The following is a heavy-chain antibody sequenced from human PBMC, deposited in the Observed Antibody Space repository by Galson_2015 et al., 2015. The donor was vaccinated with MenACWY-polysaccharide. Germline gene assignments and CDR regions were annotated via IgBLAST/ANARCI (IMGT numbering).Heavy chain of an antibody. Sequence: LSCAASGFTFSSYAMHWVRQAPGKGLEWVAVISYDGSNKYYADSVKGRFTISRDNSKNTLYLQMNSLRAEDTAVYYCASRGELGITTYYYGMDVWGQGTTVTVSS. J-gene: IGHJ6*02. CDR1: GFTFSSYA. CDR3: ASRGELGITTYYYGMDV. V-gene: IGHV3-30-3*01. CDR2: ISYDGSNK. D-gene: IGHD3-16*01.